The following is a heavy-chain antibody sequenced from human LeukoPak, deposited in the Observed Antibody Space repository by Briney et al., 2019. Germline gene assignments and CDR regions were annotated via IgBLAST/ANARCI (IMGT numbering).Heavy chain of an antibody. CDR2: ISGSGGST. V-gene: IGHV3-23*01. CDR3: AKDMADYGSGSYYNDQFDY. D-gene: IGHD3-10*01. CDR1: GFTFSSYA. Sequence: GGSLRLSCAASGFTFSSYAMSWVRQAPGKGLEWVSAISGSGGSTYYADSVKGRFTISRDNSKNTLYLQMNSLRAEDTAVYYCAKDMADYGSGSYYNDQFDYWGQGTLVTVSS. J-gene: IGHJ4*02.